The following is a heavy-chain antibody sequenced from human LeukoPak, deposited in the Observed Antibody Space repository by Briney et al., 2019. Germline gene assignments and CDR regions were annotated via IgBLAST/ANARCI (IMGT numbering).Heavy chain of an antibody. CDR1: GYTFTSYG. CDR2: INPSGGST. V-gene: IGHV1-46*01. J-gene: IGHJ4*02. D-gene: IGHD3-22*01. CDR3: ARGSPPYYYDSSALDY. Sequence: ASVKVSCKASGYTFTSYGISWVRQAPGQGLEWMGIINPSGGSTSYAQKFQGRVTMTRDTSTSTVYMELSSLRSEDTAVYYCARGSPPYYYDSSALDYWGQGTLVTVSP.